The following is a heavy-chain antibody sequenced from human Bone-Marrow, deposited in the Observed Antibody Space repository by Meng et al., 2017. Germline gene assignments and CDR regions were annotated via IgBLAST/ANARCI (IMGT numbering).Heavy chain of an antibody. J-gene: IGHJ4*02. V-gene: IGHV3-21*01. Sequence: GESLKISCAASGFTFSSYSMNWVRQAPGKGLEWVSSISSSSSYIYYADSVKGRFTISRDNAKNSLYLQMNSLRAEDTAVYYCARELGYCSSTSCYEYRDYWGQGTLVTVSS. D-gene: IGHD2-2*01. CDR1: GFTFSSYS. CDR2: ISSSSSYI. CDR3: ARELGYCSSTSCYEYRDY.